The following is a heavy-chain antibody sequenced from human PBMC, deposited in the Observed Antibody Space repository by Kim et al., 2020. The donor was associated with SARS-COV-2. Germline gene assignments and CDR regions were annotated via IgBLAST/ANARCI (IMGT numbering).Heavy chain of an antibody. V-gene: IGHV3-30-3*01. CDR3: ARDSEPYDFWSGYYYHYSMDV. CDR2: ISYDRSDR. Sequence: GGSLRLSCAASGFSFSNYGMHWVRQAPGKGLEWVAIISYDRSDRHYADSVKGRFTISRDNSKNTLYLQMNSLRAEDAAVYYCARDSEPYDFWSGYYYHYSMDVWGQGTTDTVSS. J-gene: IGHJ6*02. CDR1: GFSFSNYG. D-gene: IGHD3-3*01.